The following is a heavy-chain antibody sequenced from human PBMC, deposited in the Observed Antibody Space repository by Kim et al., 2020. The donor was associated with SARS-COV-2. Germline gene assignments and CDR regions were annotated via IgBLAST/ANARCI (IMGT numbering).Heavy chain of an antibody. Sequence: GRFTISRDNAKNSLYLQMNSLRAGDTAVYYCARDFYYGSGSYSPGWYFDLWGRGTLVTVSS. D-gene: IGHD3-10*01. CDR3: ARDFYYGSGSYSPGWYFDL. V-gene: IGHV3-11*04. J-gene: IGHJ2*01.